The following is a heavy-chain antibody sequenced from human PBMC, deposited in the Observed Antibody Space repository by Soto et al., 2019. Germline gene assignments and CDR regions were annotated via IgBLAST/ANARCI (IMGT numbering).Heavy chain of an antibody. Sequence: PSETLSLTCPVSGVSISSGTYYWNWIRKHPGKGLEWIGYIYDSGSTYYNPSLKSRVTISVDTSKNQFSLKLSSVTAADTAVYYCAREEVAYYGSGSYNWFDPWGQGTLVTVSS. CDR1: GVSISSGTYY. J-gene: IGHJ5*02. D-gene: IGHD3-10*01. V-gene: IGHV4-31*03. CDR3: AREEVAYYGSGSYNWFDP. CDR2: IYDSGST.